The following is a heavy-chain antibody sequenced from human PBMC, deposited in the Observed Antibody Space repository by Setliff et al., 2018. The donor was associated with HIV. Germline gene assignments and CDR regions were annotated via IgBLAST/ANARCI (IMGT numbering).Heavy chain of an antibody. D-gene: IGHD4-17*01. Sequence: ASVKVSCKASGYTFINYAINWVRQAPGQGLEWMGWITTNSGSPTYAQAFTGRFLFSVDNVVATAYLQINNLKTEDTAVYYCARALYGDYGGDLNWLDPWGQGTRVTVSS. CDR1: GYTFINYA. CDR2: ITTNSGSP. CDR3: ARALYGDYGGDLNWLDP. J-gene: IGHJ5*02. V-gene: IGHV7-4-1*02.